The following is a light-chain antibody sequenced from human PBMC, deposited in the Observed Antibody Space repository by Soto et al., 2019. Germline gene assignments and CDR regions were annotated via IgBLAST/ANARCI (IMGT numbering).Light chain of an antibody. Sequence: EIVLTQSPATLSLSPGQRATLSCRASQNINSFLGWYQQKPGQAPRLLIYDISIRATGIPARFSASGSGTDFTLPISSLEPEYFAVYYCHHRYNWPESLGPWTKVDIK. J-gene: IGKJ3*01. CDR3: HHRYNWPES. CDR1: QNINSF. CDR2: DIS. V-gene: IGKV3-11*01.